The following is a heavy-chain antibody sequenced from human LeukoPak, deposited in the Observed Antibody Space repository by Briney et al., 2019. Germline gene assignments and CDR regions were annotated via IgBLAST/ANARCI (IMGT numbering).Heavy chain of an antibody. CDR1: GGSISSNSYY. V-gene: IGHV4-39*07. Sequence: SETLSLTCTVSGGSISSNSYYWGWIRQPPGKGLEWIGTISYSGSTSYNPSLKSRVTISVDTSKNQFSLKLSSVTAADTAVYYCARGRRLGVRYYYYYMDVWGKGTTVTVSS. CDR3: ARGRRLGVRYYYYYMDV. D-gene: IGHD3-16*01. J-gene: IGHJ6*03. CDR2: ISYSGST.